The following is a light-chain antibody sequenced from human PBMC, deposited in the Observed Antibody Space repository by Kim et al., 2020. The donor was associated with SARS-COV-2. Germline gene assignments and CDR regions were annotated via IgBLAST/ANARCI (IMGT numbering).Light chain of an antibody. V-gene: IGKV1-5*01. CDR3: QQYNRYCT. CDR1: QSINNA. J-gene: IGKJ4*01. Sequence: SSYVGDRVTIPRRASQSINNALAWYQQKPGKAPKLLIYDASSLESGVPSRFSGSGSGAEFTLTISSLQPEDSATYYCQQYNRYCTFGGGTKVDIK. CDR2: DAS.